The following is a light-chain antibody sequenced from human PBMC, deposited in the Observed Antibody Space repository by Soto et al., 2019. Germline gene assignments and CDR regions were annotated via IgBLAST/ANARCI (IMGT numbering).Light chain of an antibody. CDR2: EVS. V-gene: IGLV2-14*03. J-gene: IGLJ2*01. CDR1: SSDVGSHNY. CDR3: SSYTRSTTLVV. Sequence: QSALTQPASVSGSPGQSITISSTGTSSDVGSHNYVSWYQQHPGKTPKLMIYEVSHRPSGVSNRFSGSKSGNTASLTISGLQAEDEADYYCSSYTRSTTLVVFGGGTKLTVL.